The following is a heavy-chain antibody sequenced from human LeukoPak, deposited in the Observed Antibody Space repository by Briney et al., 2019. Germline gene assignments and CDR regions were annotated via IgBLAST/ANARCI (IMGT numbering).Heavy chain of an antibody. CDR3: VRGLKPPRDFDY. CDR1: GFTFSSYA. Sequence: GGSLRLSCAASGFTFSSYAMNWARQAPGKGLEWVSGISSSGGRTYYADSVKGRFAISRDNSENTLYLQMNSLRAEDTAVYYCVRGLKPPRDFDYWGQGTLVTVSS. CDR2: ISSSGGRT. J-gene: IGHJ4*02. V-gene: IGHV3-23*01. D-gene: IGHD3-3*01.